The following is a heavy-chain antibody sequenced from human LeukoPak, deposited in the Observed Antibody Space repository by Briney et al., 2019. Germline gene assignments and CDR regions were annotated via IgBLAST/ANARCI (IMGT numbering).Heavy chain of an antibody. CDR1: GGSISSYY. V-gene: IGHV4-59*08. D-gene: IGHD3-22*01. Sequence: SETLSLTCTVSGGSISSYYWSWIRQSPGQGLEWIGYIYSSGSTNYNPSLKSRVTISVDTSKNQFSVKLTSLTAADTAVYYCASSAYFYDSVGYLYYWGQGTLVTVSS. CDR3: ASSAYFYDSVGYLYY. CDR2: IYSSGST. J-gene: IGHJ4*02.